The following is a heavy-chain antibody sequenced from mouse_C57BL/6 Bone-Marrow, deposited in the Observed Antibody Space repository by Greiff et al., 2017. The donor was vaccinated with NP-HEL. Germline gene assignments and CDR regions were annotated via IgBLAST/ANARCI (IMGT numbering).Heavy chain of an antibody. V-gene: IGHV8-8*01. J-gene: IGHJ4*01. Sequence: QVTLKVSGPGILQPSQTLSLTCSFSGFSLSTFGMGVGWIRQPSGKGLEWLAHIWWDDDTSYNPALKSRLTISKNTAKNQVFLKIANVDTADTATYYCAGIAGGYGYDENAMDYWGQGTSVTVSS. CDR1: GFSLSTFGMG. CDR3: AGIAGGYGYDENAMDY. CDR2: IWWDDDT. D-gene: IGHD2-2*01.